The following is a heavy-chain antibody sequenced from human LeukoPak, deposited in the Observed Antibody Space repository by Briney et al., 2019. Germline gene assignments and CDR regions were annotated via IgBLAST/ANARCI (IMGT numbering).Heavy chain of an antibody. V-gene: IGHV3-64D*06. CDR3: VKPSYVSGTNRYFDY. D-gene: IGHD3-10*01. CDR2: ISNNGGST. CDR1: GFTFSSSA. J-gene: IGHJ4*02. Sequence: PGGSMSLSCSASGFTFSSSAMYWVRQAPGKGLEYVSAISNNGGSTYYADSVKGRFSISRDNSKNTLYLQMSGLRAGDTAVYYCVKPSYVSGTNRYFDYWGQGTLVTVSS.